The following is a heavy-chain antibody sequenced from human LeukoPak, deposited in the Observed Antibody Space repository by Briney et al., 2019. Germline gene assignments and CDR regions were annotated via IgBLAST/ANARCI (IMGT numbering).Heavy chain of an antibody. CDR3: VKDVLFAVGDAFDI. CDR2: ISYDGSNK. J-gene: IGHJ3*02. CDR1: GFTFSSYA. D-gene: IGHD3-10*02. Sequence: GGSLRLSCAASGFTFSSYAMHWVRQAPGKGLEWVAVISYDGSNKYYADSVKGRFTISRDNSKNTLYLHMNSLSAEDTAVYYCVKDVLFAVGDAFDIWGQGTMVTVSS. V-gene: IGHV3-30*04.